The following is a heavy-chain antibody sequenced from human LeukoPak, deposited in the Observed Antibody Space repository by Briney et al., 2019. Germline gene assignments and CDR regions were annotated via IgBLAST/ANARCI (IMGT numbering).Heavy chain of an antibody. CDR2: IYYSGST. J-gene: IGHJ4*02. CDR1: GGSISSGNYY. V-gene: IGHV4-61*01. CDR3: ARVRTTYYYDSSGHIDY. D-gene: IGHD3-22*01. Sequence: ASETLSLTCTVSGGSISSGNYYWSWIRQPPGKGLEWIGYIYYSGSTNYNPSLKSRVTISVDTSKNQFSLKLSSVTAADTAVYYCARVRTTYYYDSSGHIDYWGQGTLVTVSS.